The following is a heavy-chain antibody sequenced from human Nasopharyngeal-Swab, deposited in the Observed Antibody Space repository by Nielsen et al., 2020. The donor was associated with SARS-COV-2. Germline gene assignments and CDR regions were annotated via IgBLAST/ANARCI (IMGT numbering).Heavy chain of an antibody. CDR2: INNRGDDT. J-gene: IGHJ5*02. CDR3: VKDLAYDEVS. CDR1: GFIFSNYA. Sequence: GESLKISCAASGFIFSNYAMSWVRQAPGKGLEWVSTINNRGDDTHYVDSVRGRFTVSRDNSKNTLYLQMNSLRGEDTAIYYCVKDLAYDEVSWGQGTLVTASS. V-gene: IGHV3-23*01. D-gene: IGHD5-12*01.